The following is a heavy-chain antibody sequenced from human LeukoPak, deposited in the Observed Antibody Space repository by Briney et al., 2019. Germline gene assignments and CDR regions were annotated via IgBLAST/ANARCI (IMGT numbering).Heavy chain of an antibody. CDR1: GFTFSSFW. V-gene: IGHV3-7*03. CDR3: AKHPADLIVLGWFDP. CDR2: IKQDGSDK. Sequence: PGGSLRLSCAASGFTFSSFWMSWVRQAPGKGLEWVANIKQDGSDKYYVDSVKGRFTISRDNSKNTLYLQMNSLRAEDTAVYYCAKHPADLIVLGWFDPWGQGTLVTVSS. J-gene: IGHJ5*02. D-gene: IGHD1-26*01.